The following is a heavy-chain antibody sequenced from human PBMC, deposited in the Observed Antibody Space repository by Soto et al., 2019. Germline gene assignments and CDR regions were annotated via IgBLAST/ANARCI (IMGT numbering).Heavy chain of an antibody. CDR1: GYTFTSYA. J-gene: IGHJ6*02. D-gene: IGHD4-17*01. CDR2: INAGNGNT. CDR3: ARTVGYYYGMDV. Sequence: QVQLVQSGAEVKKPGASVKVSCKASGYTFTSYAMHWVRQAPGQRLEWMGWINAGNGNTQYSQKFQGRVTITRDTSASTAYMELSSLRSEATAVYYCARTVGYYYGMDVWGQGTTVTVSS. V-gene: IGHV1-3*01.